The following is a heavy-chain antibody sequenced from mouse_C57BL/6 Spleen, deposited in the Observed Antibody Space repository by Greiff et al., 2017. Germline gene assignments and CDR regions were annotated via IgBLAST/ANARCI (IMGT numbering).Heavy chain of an antibody. J-gene: IGHJ3*01. V-gene: IGHV5-4*01. CDR2: ISDGGSYT. CDR1: GFTFSSYA. CDR3: ARGLNPFAY. D-gene: IGHD1-3*01. Sequence: EVQRVESGGGLVKPGGSLKLSCAASGFTFSSYAMSWVRQTPEKRLEWVATISDGGSYTYYPDNVKGRFTISRDNAKNNLYLQMSHLKSEDTAMYYCARGLNPFAYWGQGTLVTVSA.